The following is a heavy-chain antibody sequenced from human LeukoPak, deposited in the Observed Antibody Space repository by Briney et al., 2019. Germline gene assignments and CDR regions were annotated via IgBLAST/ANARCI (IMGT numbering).Heavy chain of an antibody. D-gene: IGHD1-26*01. Sequence: GGSLRLSCAASGFTFSSYGMHWVRQAPGKGLEWVAVISYDGSNKYYADSVKGRFTISRDNSKNTLYLQMNSLRAEDTAVYYCAKTIVGATFVDAFDIWGQGTMVTVSS. J-gene: IGHJ3*02. CDR2: ISYDGSNK. CDR3: AKTIVGATFVDAFDI. V-gene: IGHV3-30*18. CDR1: GFTFSSYG.